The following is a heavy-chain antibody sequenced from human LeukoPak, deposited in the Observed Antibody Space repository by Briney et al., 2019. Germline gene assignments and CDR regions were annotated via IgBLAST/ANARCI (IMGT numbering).Heavy chain of an antibody. CDR3: TAQAFCSGRSCYSHWYFDL. V-gene: IGHV3-49*04. D-gene: IGHD2-15*01. J-gene: IGHJ2*01. CDR2: IRNKVYGGTI. Sequence: GGSLRLSCTASGFTFGDYAMSWVRQAPGKGLEWVGFIRNKVYGGTIEYAASVKGRFTISRDDSKSFAYLQMNSLKTEDTAVYYCTAQAFCSGRSCYSHWYFDLWGRGTLVTVSS. CDR1: GFTFGDYA.